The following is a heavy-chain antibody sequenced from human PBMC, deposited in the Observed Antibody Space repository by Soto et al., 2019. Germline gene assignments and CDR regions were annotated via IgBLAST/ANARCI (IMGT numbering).Heavy chain of an antibody. CDR2: IIPIFGTA. CDR1: GYTFPSYG. CDR3: ARDLGYCSGGSCNRNDH. J-gene: IGHJ4*02. D-gene: IGHD2-15*01. Sequence: SVKVSCKASGYTFPSYGISWVRQAPGQGLEWMGGIIPIFGTANYAQKFQGRVTITADESTSTAYMELSSLRSEDTAVYYCARDLGYCSGGSCNRNDHWGQGTLVTVSS. V-gene: IGHV1-69*13.